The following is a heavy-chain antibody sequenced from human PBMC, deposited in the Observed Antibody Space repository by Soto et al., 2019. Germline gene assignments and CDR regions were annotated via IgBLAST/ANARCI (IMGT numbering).Heavy chain of an antibody. J-gene: IGHJ4*02. CDR1: GFTFSSYA. V-gene: IGHV3-30-3*01. D-gene: IGHD2-15*01. CDR2: ISYDGSNK. Sequence: GGSLRLSCAASGFTFSSYAMHWVRQAPGKGLEWVAVISYDGSNKYYADSVKGRFTISRDNSKNTLYLQMNSLRAEDTAVYYCARGAYCSGGSCYSDYFDYWGQGTLVTVSS. CDR3: ARGAYCSGGSCYSDYFDY.